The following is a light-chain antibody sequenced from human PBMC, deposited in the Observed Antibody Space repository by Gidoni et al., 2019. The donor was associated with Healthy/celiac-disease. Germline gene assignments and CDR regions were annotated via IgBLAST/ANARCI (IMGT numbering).Light chain of an antibody. CDR2: WAS. V-gene: IGKV4-1*01. CDR3: QQYYSPST. J-gene: IGKJ2*01. Sequence: DIVMTQSPDSLAVSLGERATINCKSSQSVLYSSNNKNYLAWYQQKPGQPPKLLIYWASTRESGVPDRFSGSGSGTDFTLTISSLQAEDVAVYYCQQYYSPSTFGQXTKLEIK. CDR1: QSVLYSSNNKNY.